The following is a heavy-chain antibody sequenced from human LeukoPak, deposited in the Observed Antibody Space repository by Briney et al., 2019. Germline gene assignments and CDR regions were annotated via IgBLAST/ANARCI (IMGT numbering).Heavy chain of an antibody. CDR3: ARAIPQKFLGN. D-gene: IGHD2/OR15-2a*01. Sequence: GGSLRLSCAASGFTFSNQMNWVRQAPGKGLEWVSYISSSGSTIYYADSVKGRFTISRDNAKNSLYLQMNSLRAEDTAVYYCARAIPQKFLGNWGQGTLVTVSS. CDR2: ISSSGSTI. V-gene: IGHV3-48*03. CDR1: GFTFSNQ. J-gene: IGHJ4*02.